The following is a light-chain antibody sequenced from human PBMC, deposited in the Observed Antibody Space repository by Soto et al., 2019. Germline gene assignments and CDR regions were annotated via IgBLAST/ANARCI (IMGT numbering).Light chain of an antibody. Sequence: DIQMTQSPSSLSASVGDRGTITCRASQDISNYLAWYQQKPGKVPKLLIYAASTLQSGVPSRFSGSGSETDFTLTISSLQPEDVATYYCQKYDSAPWTFGQGTKVDIK. CDR3: QKYDSAPWT. CDR2: AAS. J-gene: IGKJ1*01. CDR1: QDISNY. V-gene: IGKV1-27*01.